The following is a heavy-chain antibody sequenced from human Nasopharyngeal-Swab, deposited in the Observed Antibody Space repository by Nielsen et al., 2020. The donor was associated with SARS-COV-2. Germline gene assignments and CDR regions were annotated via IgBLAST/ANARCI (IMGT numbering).Heavy chain of an antibody. CDR1: GFTFSSYD. V-gene: IGHV3-13*01. CDR3: ARGLYDSSGYVEDAFDI. CDR2: IGTAGDT. J-gene: IGHJ3*02. D-gene: IGHD3-22*01. Sequence: GGSLRLSCAASGFTFSSYDMHWVRQATGKGLEWVSAIGTAGDTYYPGSVKGRFTISRENAENSLYLQMNSLRAEDTAVYYCARGLYDSSGYVEDAFDIWGQGTMVTVSS.